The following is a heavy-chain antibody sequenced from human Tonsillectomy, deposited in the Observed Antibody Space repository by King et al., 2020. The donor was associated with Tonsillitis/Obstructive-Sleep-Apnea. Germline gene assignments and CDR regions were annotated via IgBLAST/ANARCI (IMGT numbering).Heavy chain of an antibody. V-gene: IGHV4-59*08. D-gene: IGHD2-21*02. CDR1: GGSISSYY. Sequence: QLQESGPGLVKPSETLSLTCTVSGGSISSYYWSWIRQPPGKGLEWIGYIYYSGSTNYNPSLKSRVTISVDTSKNQFSLNLSSVTAADTAVYYCAIGVCGGDCPDAFDIWGQGTMVTVSS. CDR3: AIGVCGGDCPDAFDI. J-gene: IGHJ3*02. CDR2: IYYSGST.